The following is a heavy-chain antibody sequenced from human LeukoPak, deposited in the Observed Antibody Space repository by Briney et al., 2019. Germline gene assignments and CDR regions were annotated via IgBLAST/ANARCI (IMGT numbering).Heavy chain of an antibody. D-gene: IGHD4-17*01. V-gene: IGHV4-34*01. Sequence: SETLSLTCAVYGGSFSGYYWSWIRQPPGKGLEWIGEINHSGSTNYNPSLKSRVTISVDTSKNQFSLKLSSVTAADTAVYYCARETPMTTVTPLDYWGQGTLVTVST. CDR3: ARETPMTTVTPLDY. CDR2: INHSGST. J-gene: IGHJ4*02. CDR1: GGSFSGYY.